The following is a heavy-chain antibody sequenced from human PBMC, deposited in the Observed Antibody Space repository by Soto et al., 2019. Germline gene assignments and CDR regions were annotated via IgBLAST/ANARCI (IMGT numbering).Heavy chain of an antibody. D-gene: IGHD3-10*01. V-gene: IGHV3-9*01. CDR2: ISWNSGSI. J-gene: IGHJ5*02. CDR1: GFTFDDYA. CDR3: AKDGGYYYGSGREKTNWFDP. Sequence: DVQLVESGGGLVQPGRSLRLSCAASGFTFDDYAMHWVRQAPGKGLEWVSGISWNSGSIGYADSVKGRFTISRDNAKNSLYLQMNSLRAEDTALYYCAKDGGYYYGSGREKTNWFDPWGQGTLVTVSS.